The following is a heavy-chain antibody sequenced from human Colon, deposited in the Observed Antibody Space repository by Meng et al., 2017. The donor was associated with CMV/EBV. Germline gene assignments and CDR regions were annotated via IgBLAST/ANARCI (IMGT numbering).Heavy chain of an antibody. CDR2: IYYSGST. D-gene: IGHD3-9*01. CDR3: ARSPNSYDILTGYYNMGYFDY. J-gene: IGHJ4*02. CDR1: GGSISSYY. V-gene: IGHV4-59*01. Sequence: SETLSLTCTVSGGSISSYYWSWIRQPPGKGLEWIGYIYYSGSTNYNPSLKSRVTISVDTSKNQFSLKLSSVTAADTAVYYCARSPNSYDILTGYYNMGYFDYWGQGTLVTVS.